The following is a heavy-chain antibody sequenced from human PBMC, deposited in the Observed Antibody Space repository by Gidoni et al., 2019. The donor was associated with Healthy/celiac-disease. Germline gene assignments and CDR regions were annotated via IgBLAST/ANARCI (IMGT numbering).Heavy chain of an antibody. Sequence: QLQLQESGSGLVKPSQTLSLTCAVPAGSISSGGYSWSWIRQPPGKGLEWIGYIYHSGSTYYNPSLKSRVTISVDRSKNQFSLKLSSVTAADTAVYYCARAGSEGFDYWGQGTLVTVSS. J-gene: IGHJ4*02. CDR3: ARAGSEGFDY. CDR1: AGSISSGGYS. D-gene: IGHD1-1*01. V-gene: IGHV4-30-2*01. CDR2: IYHSGST.